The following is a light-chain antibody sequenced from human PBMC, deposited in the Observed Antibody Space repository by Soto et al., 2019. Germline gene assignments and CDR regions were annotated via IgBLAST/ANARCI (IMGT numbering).Light chain of an antibody. J-gene: IGLJ3*02. CDR2: EVN. Sequence: QSVLTQPASVSGSPGQSITISCTGTSSYIGAYKYVAWYQQQSGQAPKLMTYEVNNRPSGVSNRFSGSKSGNTASLTIAGLQAEDEADYYCCSYTSSNTVVFGGGAKVTVL. CDR1: SSYIGAYKY. V-gene: IGLV2-14*01. CDR3: CSYTSSNTVV.